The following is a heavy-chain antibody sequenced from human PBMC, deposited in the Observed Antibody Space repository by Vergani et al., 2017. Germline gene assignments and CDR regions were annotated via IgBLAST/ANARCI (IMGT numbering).Heavy chain of an antibody. CDR3: AREGDYGDYVFDY. Sequence: EVQLVESGGGLVQPGGSLRLSCAASGFTVSSNYMSWVRQAPGKGLEWVSVIYSGGSTYYADSVKVRFTISRDNSKNTLYLQMNSLRAEDTAVYYCAREGDYGDYVFDYWGQGTLVTVSS. J-gene: IGHJ4*02. CDR2: IYSGGST. CDR1: GFTVSSNY. V-gene: IGHV3-66*02. D-gene: IGHD4-17*01.